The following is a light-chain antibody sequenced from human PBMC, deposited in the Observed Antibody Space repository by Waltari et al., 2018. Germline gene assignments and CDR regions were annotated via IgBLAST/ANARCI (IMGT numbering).Light chain of an antibody. Sequence: QSALTQPASVSGSPGQSITIPCPGTTTDLGDYFFVSWYQQFPAKSPKLMIYAFTNRPSGVSSRFSGSKSGNTASLTISGLQAEDEGDYYCCSFRGGDSFVFGTGTRVTVV. CDR1: TTDLGDYFF. CDR2: AFT. J-gene: IGLJ1*01. V-gene: IGLV2-14*03. CDR3: CSFRGGDSFV.